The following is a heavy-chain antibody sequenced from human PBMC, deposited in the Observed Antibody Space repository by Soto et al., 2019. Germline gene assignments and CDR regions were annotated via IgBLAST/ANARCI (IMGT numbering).Heavy chain of an antibody. CDR1: GYTFTSYY. CDR3: ARGLRFLEWLSGVTFDY. V-gene: IGHV1-46*01. CDR2: INPSGGST. J-gene: IGHJ4*02. Sequence: ASVKVSCKASGYTFTSYYMHWVRQAPGQGLEWIGIINPSGGSTSYAQKFQGRVTMTRDTSTSTVYMELSSLRSEDTAVYYCARGLRFLEWLSGVTFDYWGQGTLVTVYS. D-gene: IGHD3-3*01.